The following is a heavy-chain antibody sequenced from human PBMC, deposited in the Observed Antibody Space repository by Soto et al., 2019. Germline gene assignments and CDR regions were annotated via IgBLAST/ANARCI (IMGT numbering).Heavy chain of an antibody. D-gene: IGHD3-3*01. CDR2: TYYRSKWYN. CDR3: ARDRVRTYDFWSGYGFDP. Sequence: PSQTLSLTCAISGDNVSSNSAAWNWIRQSPSRGLEWLGRTYYRSKWYNDYAVSVKSRITINPDTSKNQFSLQLNSVTPEDTAVYSCARDRVRTYDFWSGYGFDPWGQGTLVTVSS. J-gene: IGHJ5*02. CDR1: GDNVSSNSAA. V-gene: IGHV6-1*01.